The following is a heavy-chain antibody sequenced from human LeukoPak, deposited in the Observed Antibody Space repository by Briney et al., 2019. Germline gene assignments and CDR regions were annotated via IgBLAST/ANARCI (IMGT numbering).Heavy chain of an antibody. CDR1: GFTFSSYW. CDR3: ANGGPVVVTGAY. V-gene: IGHV3-74*01. D-gene: IGHD2-21*02. CDR2: INSDGSST. J-gene: IGHJ4*02. Sequence: GGSLRLSCAASGFTFSSYWMHWVRQAPGKGLVWVSRINSDGSSTSYADSVKGRFAISRDNAKNTLYLQMNSLRAEDTAVYYCANGGPVVVTGAYWGQGTLVTVSS.